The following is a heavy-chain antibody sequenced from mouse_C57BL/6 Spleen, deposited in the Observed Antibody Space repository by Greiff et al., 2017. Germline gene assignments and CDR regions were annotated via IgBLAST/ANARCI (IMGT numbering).Heavy chain of an antibody. Sequence: QVHVKQSGPELVKPGASVKLSCKASGYTFTSYWMHWVKQRPGQGLEWIGNINPSNGGTNYNEKFKSKATLTVDKSASTAYMQLSSLTSEDSAVYYCARSGTVHFDYWGQGTTLTVSS. CDR1: GYTFTSYW. V-gene: IGHV1-53*01. CDR2: INPSNGGT. CDR3: ARSGTVHFDY. D-gene: IGHD3-2*02. J-gene: IGHJ2*01.